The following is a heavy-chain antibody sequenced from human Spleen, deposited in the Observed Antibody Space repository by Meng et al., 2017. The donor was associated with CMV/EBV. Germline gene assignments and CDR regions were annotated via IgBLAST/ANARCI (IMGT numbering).Heavy chain of an antibody. CDR3: ARERPAPTNHFDY. V-gene: IGHV1-18*04. J-gene: IGHJ4*02. CDR1: DYTFTRYG. Sequence: ASVKVSCKASDYTFTRYGISWVRQAPGQGLEWMGWISAYNGNTSYAQKLHGRVTMTTDTSTSTAYMELRSLRSDDTAVYYCARERPAPTNHFDYWGQGTLVTVSS. CDR2: ISAYNGNT.